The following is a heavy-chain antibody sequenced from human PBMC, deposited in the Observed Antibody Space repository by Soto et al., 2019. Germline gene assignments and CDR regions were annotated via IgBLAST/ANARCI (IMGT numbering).Heavy chain of an antibody. CDR3: ASLLYYDILTGYFHTGPFDY. Sequence: SETLSLSCTVSGGSISSDYWSWIRQPPGKGLEWIGYIYYSGSTNYNPSLKSRVTISVDTSKNQFSLKLSSVTAADTAVYYCASLLYYDILTGYFHTGPFDYWGQGTLVTVS. D-gene: IGHD3-9*01. CDR2: IYYSGST. V-gene: IGHV4-59*01. CDR1: GGSISSDY. J-gene: IGHJ4*02.